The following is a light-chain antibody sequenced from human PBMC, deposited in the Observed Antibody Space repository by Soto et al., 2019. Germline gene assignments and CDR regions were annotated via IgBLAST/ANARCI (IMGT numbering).Light chain of an antibody. Sequence: DIQMTQSPSSLSASVGDRVTITCRASQNIFSYLSWYQHKPGKAPKLLIYAASSLQSGVPSRFSGSGSGTDFALTISSLQPEDFATFYCQPSYSVPHTFGQGTKVEI. CDR2: AAS. V-gene: IGKV1-39*01. CDR1: QNIFSY. CDR3: QPSYSVPHT. J-gene: IGKJ2*01.